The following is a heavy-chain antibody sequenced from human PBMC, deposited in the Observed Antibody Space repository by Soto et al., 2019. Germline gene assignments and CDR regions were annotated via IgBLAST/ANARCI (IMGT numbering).Heavy chain of an antibody. CDR2: IKSKTDGGTT. Sequence: PGGSLRLSCAASGFTFSNAWMSWVRQAPGKGLEWVGRIKSKTDGGTTDYAAPVKGRFTISRDDSKNTLYLQMNSLKTEDTAVYYCTTGWVNRRDGYNFDYWGQGTLVTVSS. CDR3: TTGWVNRRDGYNFDY. D-gene: IGHD5-12*01. V-gene: IGHV3-15*01. J-gene: IGHJ4*02. CDR1: GFTFSNAW.